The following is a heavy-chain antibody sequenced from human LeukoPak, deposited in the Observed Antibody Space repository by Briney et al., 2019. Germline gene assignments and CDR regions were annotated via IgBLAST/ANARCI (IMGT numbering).Heavy chain of an antibody. Sequence: PGRSLRLSCAASGFTFSSYAMHWVRQAPGKGLEWVAVISYDGSNKYYADSVKGRFTISRDNSKNTLYLQMNSLRAEDTAVYYCAREFEYSSGWLGRWFDPWGQGTLVTVSS. D-gene: IGHD6-19*01. CDR2: ISYDGSNK. CDR3: AREFEYSSGWLGRWFDP. V-gene: IGHV3-30*04. CDR1: GFTFSSYA. J-gene: IGHJ5*02.